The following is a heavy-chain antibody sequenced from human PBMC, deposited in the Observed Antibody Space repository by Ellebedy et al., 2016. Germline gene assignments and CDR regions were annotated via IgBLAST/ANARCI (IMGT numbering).Heavy chain of an antibody. V-gene: IGHV3-30*18. CDR1: GFTFSSYG. D-gene: IGHD3-10*01. Sequence: GGSLSLSXAASGFTFSSYGMHWVRQAPGKGLEWVAVISYDGSNKYYADSVKGRFTISRDNSKNTLYLQMNSLRAEDTAVYYCAKDLGYGSGRRTLDYWGQGTLVTVSS. J-gene: IGHJ4*02. CDR2: ISYDGSNK. CDR3: AKDLGYGSGRRTLDY.